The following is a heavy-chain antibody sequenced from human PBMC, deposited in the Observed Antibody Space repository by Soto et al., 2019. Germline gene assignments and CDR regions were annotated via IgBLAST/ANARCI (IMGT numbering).Heavy chain of an antibody. D-gene: IGHD6-13*01. CDR2: IIPIFGTA. J-gene: IGHJ6*02. CDR1: GGTFSSYA. CDR3: ARGLGYSSSWYPYYYGMDV. Sequence: ASVKVSCKASGGTFSSYAISWVRQAPGQGLEWMGGIIPIFGTANYAQKFQGRVTITADESTSTAYMELSSLRSEDTAVYYCARGLGYSSSWYPYYYGMDVWGQGTTVTVSS. V-gene: IGHV1-69*13.